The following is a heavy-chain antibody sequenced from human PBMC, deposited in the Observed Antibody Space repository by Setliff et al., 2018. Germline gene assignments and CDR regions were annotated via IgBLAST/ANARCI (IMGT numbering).Heavy chain of an antibody. CDR1: GGAVSGDY. V-gene: IGHV4-59*02. CDR3: ARGGTYRYFDY. J-gene: IGHJ4*02. CDR2: INYSGST. Sequence: SETLSLTCSVSGGAVSGDYWTWIRQPPGKGLEYIGYINYSGSTNYNPSLKSRVTISGDTSKNQVSLRLSSVTAADTAVYYCARGGTYRYFDYWGPGTLVTVSS.